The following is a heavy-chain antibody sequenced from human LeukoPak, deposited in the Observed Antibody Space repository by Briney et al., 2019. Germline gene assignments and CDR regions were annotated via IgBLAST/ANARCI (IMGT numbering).Heavy chain of an antibody. CDR1: GFSLSTSGVG. V-gene: IGHV2-5*01. CDR2: IYWNDDK. D-gene: IGHD5-18*01. CDR3: AHRQLWFSRTEDWFDP. J-gene: IGHJ5*02. Sequence: SGPTLVNPTQTLTLTCTFSGFSLSTSGVGVGWIRQPPGKALEWLALIYWNDDKRYSPSLKSRLTITKDTSKNQVVLPMTNMDPVDTATYYCAHRQLWFSRTEDWFDPWGQGTLVTVSS.